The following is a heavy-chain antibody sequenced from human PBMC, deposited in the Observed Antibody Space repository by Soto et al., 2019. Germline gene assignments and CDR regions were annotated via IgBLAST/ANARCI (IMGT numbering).Heavy chain of an antibody. CDR2: ITSSRSTI. V-gene: IGHV3-48*02. CDR3: VRGRSDSLMDV. D-gene: IGHD2-15*01. Sequence: EVQLVESGGDLVQPGGSLRLSWAGSGFILKIFRMNWVGRAPGRGLEWVSYITSSRSTIYYADSVKGRFTISRDDDKNSLYLQMNSLRDDDTAEYYCVRGRSDSLMDVWGQGTTVTVSS. CDR1: GFILKIFR. J-gene: IGHJ6*02.